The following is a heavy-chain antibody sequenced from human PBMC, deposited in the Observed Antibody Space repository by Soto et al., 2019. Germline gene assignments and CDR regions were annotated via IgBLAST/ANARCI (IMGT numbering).Heavy chain of an antibody. D-gene: IGHD3-10*01. V-gene: IGHV3-7*01. CDR2: IKQDGSEK. Sequence: LRLSCAASGFTFSSYWMSWVRQAPGKGLEWVANIKQDGSEKYYVDSVKGRFTISRDNAKNSLYLQMNSLRAEDTAVYYCARDSITGKYYYGSGSYWGWFDPWGQGTLVTVAS. CDR3: ARDSITGKYYYGSGSYWGWFDP. CDR1: GFTFSSYW. J-gene: IGHJ5*02.